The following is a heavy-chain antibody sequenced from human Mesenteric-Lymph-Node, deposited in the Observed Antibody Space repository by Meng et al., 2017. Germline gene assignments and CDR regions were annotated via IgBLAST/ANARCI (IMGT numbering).Heavy chain of an antibody. J-gene: IGHJ4*02. CDR3: ARVGRYGYTSAWYDY. Sequence: GESLKISCAASGFTFSSYEMNWVRQAPGKGLEWVSYISSSGSTIYYADSVKGRFTISRDNSKNTLYLQMDSLRAEDTAVYYCARVGRYGYTSAWYDYWGQGTLVTVSS. CDR2: ISSSGSTI. D-gene: IGHD6-19*01. V-gene: IGHV3-48*03. CDR1: GFTFSSYE.